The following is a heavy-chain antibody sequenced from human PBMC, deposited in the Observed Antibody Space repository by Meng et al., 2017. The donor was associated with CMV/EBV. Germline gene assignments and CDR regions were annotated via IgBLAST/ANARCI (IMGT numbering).Heavy chain of an antibody. J-gene: IGHJ4*02. V-gene: IGHV1-69*10. CDR1: GGTFSSYA. CDR2: IIPILGIA. Sequence: SVKVSCKASGGTFSSYAISWVRQAPGQGLECMGGIIPILGIANYAQKFQGRVTITADKSTSTAYMELSSLRSEDTAVYYCAGGRGYSSSWYPSDYFDYWGQGTLVTVSS. D-gene: IGHD6-13*01. CDR3: AGGRGYSSSWYPSDYFDY.